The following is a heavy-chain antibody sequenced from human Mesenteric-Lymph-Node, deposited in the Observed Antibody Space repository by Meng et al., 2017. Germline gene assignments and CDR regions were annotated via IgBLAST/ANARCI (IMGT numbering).Heavy chain of an antibody. Sequence: GESLKISCAASGFTFSSYGMHWVRQASGKGLEWVGRIRSKANSYATAYAASVKGRFTISRDDSKNTAYLQMNSLKTEDTAVYYCTTGGRITMVRGPARYYYYGMDVWGQGTTVTVSS. CDR1: GFTFSSYG. CDR3: TTGGRITMVRGPARYYYYGMDV. J-gene: IGHJ6*02. D-gene: IGHD3-10*01. CDR2: IRSKANSYAT. V-gene: IGHV3-73*01.